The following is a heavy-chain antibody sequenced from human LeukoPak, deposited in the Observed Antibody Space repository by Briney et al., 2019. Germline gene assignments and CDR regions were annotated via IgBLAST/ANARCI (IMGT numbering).Heavy chain of an antibody. Sequence: GASVKVSCTASGGTFSSYAISWVRQAPGQGLEWMGGIIPIFGTANYAQTFKGRVTITADKSTSTPYMELSSLRAEDTAVYYCASTGITMVRGVIISFDIWGQGTMVTVSS. J-gene: IGHJ3*02. V-gene: IGHV1-69*06. CDR2: IIPIFGTA. CDR1: GGTFSSYA. CDR3: ASTGITMVRGVIISFDI. D-gene: IGHD3-10*01.